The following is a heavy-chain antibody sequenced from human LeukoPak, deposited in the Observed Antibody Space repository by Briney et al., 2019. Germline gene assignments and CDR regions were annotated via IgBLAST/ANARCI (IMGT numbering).Heavy chain of an antibody. CDR3: AGRKEAVAGQSYYYYGMDV. J-gene: IGHJ6*02. Sequence: SETLSLTCAVYGGSFSGYSWSWIRQPPGKGLEWIGEINHSGSTNYNPSLKSRVTISVDTSKNQFSLKLSSVTAADTAVYYCAGRKEAVAGQSYYYYGMDVWGQGTTVTVSS. D-gene: IGHD6-19*01. CDR2: INHSGST. CDR1: GGSFSGYS. V-gene: IGHV4-34*01.